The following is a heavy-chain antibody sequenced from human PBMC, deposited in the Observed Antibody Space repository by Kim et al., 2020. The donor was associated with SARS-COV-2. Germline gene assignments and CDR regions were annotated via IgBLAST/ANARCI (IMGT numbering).Heavy chain of an antibody. CDR2: NGVT. V-gene: IGHV1-18*01. Sequence: NGVTSYAQKFQGRINMTTDTSTTTAYMEVRSLRSDDTALYYCARDQDWLDPWGQGTLVTVSS. J-gene: IGHJ5*02. CDR3: ARDQDWLDP.